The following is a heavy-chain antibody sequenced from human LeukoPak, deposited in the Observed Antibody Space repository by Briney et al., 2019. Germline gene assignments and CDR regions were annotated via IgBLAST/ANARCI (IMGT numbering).Heavy chain of an antibody. V-gene: IGHV3-21*01. CDR3: AGDRISSGSYYYYYYMDV. CDR1: GFTFSSYS. J-gene: IGHJ6*03. CDR2: ISSSSSYI. D-gene: IGHD1-26*01. Sequence: GGSLRLSCAASGFTFSSYSMNWVRQAPGKGLEWVSSISSSSSYIYYADSVKGRFTISRDNAKNSLYLQMSSLRAEDTAVYYCAGDRISSGSYYYYYYMDVWGKGTTVTVSS.